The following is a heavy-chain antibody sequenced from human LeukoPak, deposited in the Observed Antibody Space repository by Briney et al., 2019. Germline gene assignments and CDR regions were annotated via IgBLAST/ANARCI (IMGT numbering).Heavy chain of an antibody. J-gene: IGHJ4*02. CDR3: AKGGLRYYYDSSGYYYFDY. CDR1: GFTFSSYG. CDR2: ISFDGSNK. Sequence: GPSLRLSCAASGFTFSSYGTHWVRQAPSKGLGWVAFISFDGSNKYHASSVKCRFTISRDNSKNTLYLQMNSLRAEDTAVYYCAKGGLRYYYDSSGYYYFDYWGQGTLVTVSS. D-gene: IGHD3-22*01. V-gene: IGHV3-30*18.